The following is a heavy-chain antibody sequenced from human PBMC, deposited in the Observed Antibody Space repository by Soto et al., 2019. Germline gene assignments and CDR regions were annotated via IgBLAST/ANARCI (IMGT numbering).Heavy chain of an antibody. Sequence: SETLSLTCTVSGGSISSGGYYWNWIRQHPGKGLEWIGYIYYSGSTYYNPSLKSRVSISVDTSKNHFSLKLTSVTAADTAVYYCARSVFPWGRGTLVTSP. J-gene: IGHJ5*02. CDR3: ARSVFP. CDR2: IYYSGST. CDR1: GGSISSGGYY. V-gene: IGHV4-31*03.